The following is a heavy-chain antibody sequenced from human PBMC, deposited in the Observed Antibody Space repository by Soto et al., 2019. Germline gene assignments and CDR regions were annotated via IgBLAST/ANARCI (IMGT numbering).Heavy chain of an antibody. CDR2: IYYSGST. CDR3: GRRTIKILTYGDSGGVDY. J-gene: IGHJ4*02. CDR1: GGSISSGGYY. D-gene: IGHD4-17*01. Sequence: QVQLQESGPGLVKPSQTLSLTCTVSGGSISSGGYYWSWIRQHPGKGLEWIGYIYYSGSTYYNPSLKSRFTIPVNTSKTRFPLKLSSVPAADRAVYYWGRRTIKILTYGDSGGVDYWGKGPLVTVSS. V-gene: IGHV4-31*03.